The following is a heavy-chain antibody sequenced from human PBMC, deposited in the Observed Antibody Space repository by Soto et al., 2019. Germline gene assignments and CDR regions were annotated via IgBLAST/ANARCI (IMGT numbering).Heavy chain of an antibody. V-gene: IGHV1-69*13. CDR2: IIPIFGTA. D-gene: IGHD3-10*01. CDR3: VRDEDINGSP. Sequence: AVKVSCKASGGTFSSYAISWVRQAPGQGLEWMGGIIPIFGTANYAQKFQGRVTITADESTSTAYMELSSLRSEDTAVYYCVRDEDINGSPWGQGTLVTVSS. CDR1: GGTFSSYA. J-gene: IGHJ5*02.